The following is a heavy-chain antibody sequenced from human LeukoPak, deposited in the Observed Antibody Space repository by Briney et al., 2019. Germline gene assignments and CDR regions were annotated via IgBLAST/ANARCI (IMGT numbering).Heavy chain of an antibody. Sequence: SETLSLTCTVSGGSISTYYWSWIRQAPGKGLQWIGYVYYSGSTEYDPSLKSRVTISVDTSKNQFSLKMNSVTAADTAVYYCARGSDFWSGYSFDNWGRGTLVTVSS. J-gene: IGHJ4*02. D-gene: IGHD3-3*01. CDR2: VYYSGST. CDR3: ARGSDFWSGYSFDN. V-gene: IGHV4-59*01. CDR1: GGSISTYY.